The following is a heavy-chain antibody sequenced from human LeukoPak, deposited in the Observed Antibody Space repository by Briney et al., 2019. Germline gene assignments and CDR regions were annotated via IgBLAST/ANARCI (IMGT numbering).Heavy chain of an antibody. CDR1: GFTFSGSP. D-gene: IGHD3-22*01. V-gene: IGHV3-73*01. Sequence: GGSLKLSCAASGFTFSGSPMSWVCQASGKGPEWIGRIREKANSYATLYATSVKGRFTISRNDAENTAYLQINSVTTDDTAVYYCTTSSESRYDDAMNVWGQGTMVTVSS. CDR2: IREKANSYAT. CDR3: TTSSESRYDDAMNV. J-gene: IGHJ3*01.